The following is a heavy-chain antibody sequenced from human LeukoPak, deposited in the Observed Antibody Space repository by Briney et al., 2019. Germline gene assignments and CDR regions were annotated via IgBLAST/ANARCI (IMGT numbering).Heavy chain of an antibody. Sequence: SSETLSLTCTVSGGSISSYYWSWIRQPAGKGLEWIGRIYTSGSTNYNPSLKSRVTISVDKSKNQFSLKLSFVTAADTAVYYCARALGGYYNLAFDYWGQGTLVTVSS. D-gene: IGHD3-9*01. J-gene: IGHJ4*02. CDR2: IYTSGST. CDR1: GGSISSYY. V-gene: IGHV4-4*07. CDR3: ARALGGYYNLAFDY.